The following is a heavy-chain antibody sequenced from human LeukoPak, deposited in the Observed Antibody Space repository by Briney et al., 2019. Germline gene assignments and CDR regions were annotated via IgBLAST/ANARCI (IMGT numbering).Heavy chain of an antibody. CDR1: GGSVTTHY. J-gene: IGHJ4*02. V-gene: IGHV4-59*02. D-gene: IGHD3-3*02. CDR2: VYYTESA. Sequence: SETLSLTCTVSGGSVTTHYWSWIRQSPGKGLEWIGYVYYTESANYNPSLKSRATISVDTSRNQFSLQLSYVTAADTAVYYCARGTLAYSFESWGQGTLVTVSS. CDR3: ARGTLAYSFES.